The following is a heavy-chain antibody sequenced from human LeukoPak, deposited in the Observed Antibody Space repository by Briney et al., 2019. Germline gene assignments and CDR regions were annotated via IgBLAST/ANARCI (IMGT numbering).Heavy chain of an antibody. Sequence: PGGSLRLSCAASGFTLSSYAMSWVRQAPGKGLEWVSAISGSGGSTYYADSVKGRFTISRDNSKNTLYLQMNSLRAEDTAVYYCARETFGTGTTSSAFDIWGQGTMVTVSS. J-gene: IGHJ3*02. CDR2: ISGSGGST. D-gene: IGHD1-7*01. CDR1: GFTLSSYA. CDR3: ARETFGTGTTSSAFDI. V-gene: IGHV3-23*01.